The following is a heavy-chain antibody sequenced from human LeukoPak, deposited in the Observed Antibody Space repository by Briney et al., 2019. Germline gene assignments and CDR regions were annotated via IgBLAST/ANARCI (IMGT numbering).Heavy chain of an antibody. CDR3: ARDPIAAAGTLDY. Sequence: PGGSLRLSCAASGFTFSSYSMIWVRQAPGGGVEWVSYISSSSSTIYYADSVEGRFTISRDNAKNSLYLQMNSLRAEDTAVYYCARDPIAAAGTLDYWGQGTLVTVSS. CDR1: GFTFSSYS. J-gene: IGHJ4*02. V-gene: IGHV3-48*01. D-gene: IGHD6-13*01. CDR2: ISSSSSTI.